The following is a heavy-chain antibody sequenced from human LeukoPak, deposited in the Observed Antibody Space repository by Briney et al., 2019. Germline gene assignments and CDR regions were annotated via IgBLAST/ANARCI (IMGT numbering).Heavy chain of an antibody. V-gene: IGHV3-72*01. CDR1: GFTFSDHF. Sequence: GGSLSLSCADSGFTFSDHFLDWVRQAPGKGLEWVGRSRNKAKSYTTEYGASVKGRFTISRDDSKSTLYLQMNSLKTEDTVVYYCARVGSVAGSDYLDYWGQGTLVTVSS. D-gene: IGHD6-19*01. J-gene: IGHJ4*02. CDR3: ARVGSVAGSDYLDY. CDR2: SRNKAKSYTT.